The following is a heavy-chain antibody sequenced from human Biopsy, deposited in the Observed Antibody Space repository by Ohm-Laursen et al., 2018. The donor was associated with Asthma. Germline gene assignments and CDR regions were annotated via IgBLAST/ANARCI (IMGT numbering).Heavy chain of an antibody. CDR1: NGSISSNFYY. CDR2: IHKNGIG. V-gene: IGHV4-39*01. Sequence: SDTLSLTCTVSNGSISSNFYYWGWIRQPPGKGLEWVGSIHKNGIGYYKSSLKSRLTISVDTSKNQFSLKVPSVTAADTAVYYCARASVAASSNWFDPWAREPWSPSP. CDR3: ARASVAASSNWFDP. J-gene: IGHJ5*02. D-gene: IGHD6-19*01.